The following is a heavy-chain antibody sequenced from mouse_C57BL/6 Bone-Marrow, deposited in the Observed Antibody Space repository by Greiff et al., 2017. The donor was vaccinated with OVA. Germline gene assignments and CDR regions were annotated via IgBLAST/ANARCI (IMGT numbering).Heavy chain of an antibody. J-gene: IGHJ2*01. CDR3: ARDDGYY. CDR1: GFSLTSYG. CDR2: IWRGGST. Sequence: VKLMESGPGLVQPSQSLSITCTVSGFSLTSYGVHWVRQSPGQGLEWLGVIWRGGSTDYNAAFISSLSISKDNSKRQVFFKMSSLRADETAIYYCARDDGYYWGQGTTLTVSS. V-gene: IGHV2-2*01. D-gene: IGHD2-3*01.